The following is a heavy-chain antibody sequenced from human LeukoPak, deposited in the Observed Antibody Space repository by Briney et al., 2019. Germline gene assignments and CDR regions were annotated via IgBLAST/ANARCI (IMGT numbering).Heavy chain of an antibody. CDR3: ARGSAYSDYYYYGMDV. D-gene: IGHD4-11*01. V-gene: IGHV3-30*03. CDR2: SSYDGSNR. J-gene: IGHJ6*02. Sequence: GGSLRLSCAPSGFTFSTYGMHWVRQAPGKGLEWLAVSSYDGSNRFHADSVEGRFTISRDNSKNTLYLQMNSLRPEDTADYYCARGSAYSDYYYYGMDVWGQGTTVTVS. CDR1: GFTFSTYG.